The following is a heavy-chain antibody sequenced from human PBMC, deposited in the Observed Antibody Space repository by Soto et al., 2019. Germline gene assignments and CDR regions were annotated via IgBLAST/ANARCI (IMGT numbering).Heavy chain of an antibody. CDR3: ARDEHDFWSGYYGWFDP. CDR2: IYYSGST. D-gene: IGHD3-3*01. CDR1: GGSISSYY. Sequence: QVQLQESGPGLVKPSETLSLTCSVSGGSISSYYWSWIRQPPGKGLEWIGYIYYSGSTNYNPSLKIRVTISIDTSKNQFSLKLSSVTAADTAVYYCARDEHDFWSGYYGWFDPWGQGTLVTVSS. V-gene: IGHV4-59*01. J-gene: IGHJ5*02.